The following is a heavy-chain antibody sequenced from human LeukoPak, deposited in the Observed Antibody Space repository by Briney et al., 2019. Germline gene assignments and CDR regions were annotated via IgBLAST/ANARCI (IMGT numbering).Heavy chain of an antibody. CDR1: GFTVSSNY. Sequence: GGSLRLSCAASGFTVSSNYMSWVRQAPGKGLEWVSVIYSGGSTYYADSVKGRFTISRDNSKNTLYLQMNSLRAEDTAVYYCARETMVRGVIISYYFDYWGQGTLVTVSS. D-gene: IGHD3-10*01. CDR3: ARETMVRGVIISYYFDY. J-gene: IGHJ4*02. V-gene: IGHV3-53*01. CDR2: IYSGGST.